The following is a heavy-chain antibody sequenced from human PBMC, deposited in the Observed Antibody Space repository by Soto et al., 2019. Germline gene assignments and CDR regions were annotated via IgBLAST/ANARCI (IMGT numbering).Heavy chain of an antibody. CDR2: INPNSGAT. D-gene: IGHD3-22*01. CDR1: GYTFTDYY. V-gene: IGHV1-2*04. CDR3: ARSFDSSGYDPGNY. Sequence: ASVKVSCKASGYTFTDYYIHWVRQAPGQGLEWMGWINPNSGATNYAQKFQGWVTMTRDTSISTAYMELNRLRSDDTAIYYCARSFDSSGYDPGNYWGQGTLVTVSS. J-gene: IGHJ4*02.